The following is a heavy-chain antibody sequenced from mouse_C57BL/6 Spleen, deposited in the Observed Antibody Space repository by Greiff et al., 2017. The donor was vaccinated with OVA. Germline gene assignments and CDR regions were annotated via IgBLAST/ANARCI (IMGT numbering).Heavy chain of an antibody. J-gene: IGHJ2*01. Sequence: VQLKQSGAELVRPGASVKLSCTASGFNIKDYYMHWVKQRPEQGLEWIGRIDPEDGDTEYAPKFQGKATMTADTSSNTAYLQLSSLTSEDTAVYYCTTPGSSYVWYFDYWGQGTTLTVSS. CDR2: IDPEDGDT. CDR1: GFNIKDYY. D-gene: IGHD1-1*01. V-gene: IGHV14-1*01. CDR3: TTPGSSYVWYFDY.